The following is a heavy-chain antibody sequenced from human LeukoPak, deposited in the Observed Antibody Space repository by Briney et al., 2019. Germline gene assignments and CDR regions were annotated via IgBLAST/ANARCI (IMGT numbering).Heavy chain of an antibody. Sequence: GGSLRLSCAASGFTFSDYYMSWIRQAPGKGLEWVSHISSSGSYTNYADSVKGRFTISRDNAKNSLYLQMNSLRAEDTAVYYCASCSSGETYYFDYWGQGTLVTVSS. CDR2: ISSSGSYT. V-gene: IGHV3-11*03. J-gene: IGHJ4*02. CDR3: ASCSSGETYYFDY. D-gene: IGHD6-25*01. CDR1: GFTFSDYY.